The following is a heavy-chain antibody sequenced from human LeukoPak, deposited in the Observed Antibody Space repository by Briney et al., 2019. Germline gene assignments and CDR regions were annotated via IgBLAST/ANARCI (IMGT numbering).Heavy chain of an antibody. CDR3: ARERSITMIVVAIQGLDY. CDR1: GYTFTDYY. J-gene: IGHJ4*02. CDR2: INPNSGGT. D-gene: IGHD3-22*01. V-gene: IGHV1-2*02. Sequence: ASVKVSCKASGYTFTDYYMHWVRQAPGQGLEWMGWINPNSGGTNYAQKFQGRVTMTRDTSISTAYMELSRLRSDDTAVYYCARERSITMIVVAIQGLDYWGQGTLVTVSS.